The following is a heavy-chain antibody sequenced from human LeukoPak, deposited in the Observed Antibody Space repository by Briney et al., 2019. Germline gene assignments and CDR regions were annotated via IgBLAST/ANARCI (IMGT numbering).Heavy chain of an antibody. CDR3: AREANSSGYYYDY. J-gene: IGHJ4*02. CDR2: IYSGGST. CDR1: GFTVSSNY. D-gene: IGHD3-22*01. Sequence: GGSLGLSCAASGFTVSSNYMSWVRQAPGKGLEWVSVIYSGGSTYYADSVKGRFTISRHNSKNTLYLQMNSLRAEDTAVYYCAREANSSGYYYDYWGQGTLVTVSS. V-gene: IGHV3-53*04.